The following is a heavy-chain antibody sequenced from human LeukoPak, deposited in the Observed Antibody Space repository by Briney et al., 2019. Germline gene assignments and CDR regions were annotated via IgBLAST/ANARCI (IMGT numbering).Heavy chain of an antibody. CDR3: ARFYGDPRLDY. D-gene: IGHD4-17*01. CDR2: IYPGDSDT. J-gene: IGHJ4*02. V-gene: IGHV5-51*01. CDR1: GYRFISYW. Sequence: RESLKISCKGSGYRFISYWIGWVRQMPGKGLEWMGIIYPGDSDTRYSPSFQGQVTISADKSISTACLHWSSLKASDTAMYYCARFYGDPRLDYWGQGTLVTVSS.